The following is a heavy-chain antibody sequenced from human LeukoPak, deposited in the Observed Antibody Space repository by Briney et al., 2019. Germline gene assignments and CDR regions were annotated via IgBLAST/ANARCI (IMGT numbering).Heavy chain of an antibody. CDR3: AKDGLGVAGTSGWY. Sequence: PGGSLRLSCAASGFTFSSYAMTWVRQAPGKGLEWVSGISDSGGSTYYADSVKGRFTISRDNSKNTMYLQMNSLRAEDTAVYYRAKDGLGVAGTSGWYLGQGTQVTVSS. D-gene: IGHD6-19*01. J-gene: IGHJ4*02. V-gene: IGHV3-23*01. CDR1: GFTFSSYA. CDR2: ISDSGGST.